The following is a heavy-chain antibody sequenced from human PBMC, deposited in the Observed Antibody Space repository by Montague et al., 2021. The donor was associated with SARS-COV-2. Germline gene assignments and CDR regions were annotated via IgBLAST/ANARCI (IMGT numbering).Heavy chain of an antibody. CDR2: IFYSGST. V-gene: IGHV4-59*02. D-gene: IGHD4-23*01. Sequence: SETLSLTCSVSGDSVNRNYWSWVRQPPGKGLERLGYIFYSGSTYNPSLNSRVTMSLDTSKNHFSLNLISVTAADTAVYYCAKASRGYGGDFDSWGQGTLVIVSS. J-gene: IGHJ4*02. CDR1: GDSVNRNY. CDR3: AKASRGYGGDFDS.